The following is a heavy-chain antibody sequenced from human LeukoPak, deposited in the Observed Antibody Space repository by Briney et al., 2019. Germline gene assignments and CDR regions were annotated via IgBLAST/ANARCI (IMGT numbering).Heavy chain of an antibody. Sequence: ASVKVSCKASGYTFTSYDINWVRQATGQGLEWMRWMNPNSGNTGYAQKFQGRVTMTRNTSISTAYMELSSLRSEDTAVYYCASSSWYLADYYYYGMDVWGQGTTVTVSS. J-gene: IGHJ6*02. CDR3: ASSSWYLADYYYYGMDV. V-gene: IGHV1-8*01. CDR2: MNPNSGNT. D-gene: IGHD6-13*01. CDR1: GYTFTSYD.